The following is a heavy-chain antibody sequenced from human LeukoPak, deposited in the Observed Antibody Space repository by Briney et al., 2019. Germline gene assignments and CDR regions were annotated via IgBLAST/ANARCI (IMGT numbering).Heavy chain of an antibody. CDR1: GFTFSSYA. J-gene: IGHJ4*02. CDR3: AKGQELDDGVFDS. Sequence: GGSLRLSCAASGFTFSSYAMSWVRQAPGKGLEWVSAISGSGGSTYYADSVRGRFAISRDNSKNALFLQMNSLRVEDTAIYYCAKGQELDDGVFDSWGQGTLVTVSS. D-gene: IGHD1-1*01. V-gene: IGHV3-23*01. CDR2: ISGSGGST.